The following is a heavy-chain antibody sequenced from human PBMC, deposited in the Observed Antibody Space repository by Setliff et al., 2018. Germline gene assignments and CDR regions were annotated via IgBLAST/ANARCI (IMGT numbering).Heavy chain of an antibody. D-gene: IGHD6-19*01. CDR1: GFTFSTYW. CDR3: ARDPGWKQFDY. V-gene: IGHV3-7*03. Sequence: GSLRLSCAASGFTFSTYWMSWVRQAPGKGLEWVANINQYGSEKYYVDSVKGRFTISRDNAKKSLYLQMNSLRAEDTAVYYCARDPGWKQFDYWGQGTLVTVSS. CDR2: INQYGSEK. J-gene: IGHJ4*02.